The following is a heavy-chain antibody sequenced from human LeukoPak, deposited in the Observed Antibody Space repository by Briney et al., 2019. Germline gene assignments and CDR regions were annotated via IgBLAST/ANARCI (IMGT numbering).Heavy chain of an antibody. J-gene: IGHJ5*01. Sequence: SETLSLTCAVSGDSMTNYYWSWIRQPAGQGLEWIGHIYVSGRTNYNPSFKSRVSMSIDTSKKQFSLNLTSVSAADAAVYFCARDRWELTPAKGWFDSWGQGTLVTVSS. V-gene: IGHV4-4*07. D-gene: IGHD1-26*01. CDR2: IYVSGRT. CDR3: ARDRWELTPAKGWFDS. CDR1: GDSMTNYY.